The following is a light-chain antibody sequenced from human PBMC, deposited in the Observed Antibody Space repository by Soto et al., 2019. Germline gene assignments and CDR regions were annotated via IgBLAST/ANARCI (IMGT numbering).Light chain of an antibody. CDR1: QGIGNA. CDR2: AAS. V-gene: IGKV1-6*01. J-gene: IGKJ1*01. CDR3: QQYSTFPRT. Sequence: AIQMTHSPSSLSASVGDRVTISCRASQGIGNALGWYQQKPGKAPKLLIYAASNLQSGVPSRFSGSGSGTEFTLTISSLQPEDFATFYCQQYSTFPRTFGQGTKVDIK.